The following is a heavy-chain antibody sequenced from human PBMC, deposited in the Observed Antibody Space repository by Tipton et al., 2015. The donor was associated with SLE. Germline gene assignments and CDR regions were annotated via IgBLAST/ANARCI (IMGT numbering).Heavy chain of an antibody. Sequence: LRLSCNVSGYSASNAYYWGWIRQPPGKGLEWIGSLYHSGSAFYNPSIKSRVTISLDTSKSQFSLRLTSITAADTAVYYCARAREHYEIWSGYYMWGQGTLVTVSS. D-gene: IGHD3-3*01. J-gene: IGHJ4*02. CDR1: GYSASNAYY. CDR3: ARAREHYEIWSGYYM. CDR2: LYHSGSA. V-gene: IGHV4-38-2*02.